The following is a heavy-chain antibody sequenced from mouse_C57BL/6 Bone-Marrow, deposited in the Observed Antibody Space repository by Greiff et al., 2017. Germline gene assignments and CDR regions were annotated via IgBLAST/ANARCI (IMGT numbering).Heavy chain of an antibody. D-gene: IGHD4-1*01. J-gene: IGHJ2*02. V-gene: IGHV1-54*01. CDR3: ARSELGQDYLDY. CDR2: INPGSGGT. Sequence: VKLQESGAELVRPGTSVKVSCKASGYAFTNYLIEWVKQRPGQGLEWIGVINPGSGGTNYNEKFKGKATLTADKSSSTAYMQLSSLTSEDSAVYFCARSELGQDYLDYWGQGTSLTVSS. CDR1: GYAFTNYL.